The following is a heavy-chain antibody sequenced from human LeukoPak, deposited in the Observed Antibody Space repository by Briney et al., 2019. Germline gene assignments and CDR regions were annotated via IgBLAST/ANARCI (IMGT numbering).Heavy chain of an antibody. CDR3: ARDRAFAGTKEDAFDN. CDR2: INPSSGTT. CDR1: GYTFTKYY. J-gene: IGHJ3*02. Sequence: ASVKVSCKASGYTFTKYYIHWVQRAPGQGLEWMGRINPSSGTTSYPQKFQGRVTMTRDTSTSTVYVELSRLRSEDTAIYYCARDRAFAGTKEDAFDNWGQGTMVTVSS. V-gene: IGHV1-46*01. D-gene: IGHD6-19*01.